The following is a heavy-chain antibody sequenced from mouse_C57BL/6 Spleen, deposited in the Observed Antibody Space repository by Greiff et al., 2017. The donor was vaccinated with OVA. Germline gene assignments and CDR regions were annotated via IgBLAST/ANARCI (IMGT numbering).Heavy chain of an antibody. V-gene: IGHV1-26*01. D-gene: IGHD1-1*01. J-gene: IGHJ4*01. CDR2: INPNNGGT. CDR1: GYTFTDYY. CDR3: ARDYYYGSGWGDY. Sequence: EVQLQQSGPELVKPGASVKISCKASGYTFTDYYMNWVKQSHGKSLEWIGDINPNNGGTSYNQKFKGKATLTVDKSSSTAYMELRSLTSEDSAVYYCARDYYYGSGWGDYWGQGTSVTVSS.